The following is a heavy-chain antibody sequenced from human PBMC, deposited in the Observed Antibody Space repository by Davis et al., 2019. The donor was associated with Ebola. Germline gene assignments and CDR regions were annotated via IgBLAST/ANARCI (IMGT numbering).Heavy chain of an antibody. CDR3: ASNYYAMDV. V-gene: IGHV3-23*01. CDR1: GFTFSSYG. CDR2: ISGRGGST. J-gene: IGHJ6*02. Sequence: GESLKISCAASGFTFSSYGMNWVRQAPGKGLEWASTISGRGGSTHYADSVKGRFTISRDNSKNTLYLQMNSLRAEDTAVYYCASNYYAMDVWGQGTTVTVSS.